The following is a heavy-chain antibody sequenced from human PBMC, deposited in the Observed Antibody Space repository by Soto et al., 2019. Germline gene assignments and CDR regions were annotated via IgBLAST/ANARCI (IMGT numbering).Heavy chain of an antibody. CDR3: ARGGSGYVWFNEF. CDR2: IIPIFGTA. D-gene: IGHD3-22*01. J-gene: IGHJ4*02. CDR1: GGIFSSYA. Sequence: QEQLVQSGAEVKKPGSSVKVSCKASGGIFSSYAISWERQAPGQGLEWLGGIIPIFGTANYAQKFQGRVTITADESTNTAYMDLSSLKSEDTAIYYCARGGSGYVWFNEFWGQGTLVTVSS. V-gene: IGHV1-69*01.